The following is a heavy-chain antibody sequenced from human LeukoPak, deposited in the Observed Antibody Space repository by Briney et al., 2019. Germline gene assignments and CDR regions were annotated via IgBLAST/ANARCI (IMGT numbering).Heavy chain of an antibody. Sequence: SETLSLTCTVSGGSISSYYWSWIRQPPGKGLEWIGYIYYSGSTNYNPSLKSRVTISVDTSKNQFSLKLSSVTAADTAVYYCASFQRRGGLYSYGPIQHWGQGTLVTVSS. CDR3: ASFQRRGGLYSYGPIQH. D-gene: IGHD5-18*01. CDR1: GGSISSYY. J-gene: IGHJ1*01. V-gene: IGHV4-59*12. CDR2: IYYSGST.